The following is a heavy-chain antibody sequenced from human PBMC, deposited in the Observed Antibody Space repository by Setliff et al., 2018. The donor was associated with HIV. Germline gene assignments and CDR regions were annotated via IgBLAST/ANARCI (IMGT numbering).Heavy chain of an antibody. J-gene: IGHJ3*02. D-gene: IGHD3-10*01. CDR1: GFTFSSSE. CDR2: ISSSSSTI. Sequence: GGSLRLSCAASGFTFSSSEMNWVRQAPGKGLEWVSYISSSSSTIYYADSVKGRFSISRDNAKNSLYLQMSSLRTEDTAVYFCARDPAFGAFDIWGQGTMVTVSS. V-gene: IGHV3-48*03. CDR3: ARDPAFGAFDI.